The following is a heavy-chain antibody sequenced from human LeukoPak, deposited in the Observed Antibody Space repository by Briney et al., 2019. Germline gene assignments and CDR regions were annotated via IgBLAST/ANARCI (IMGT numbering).Heavy chain of an antibody. J-gene: IGHJ4*02. Sequence: SETLSLTCTVSGYSISSGYYWGWIRQPPGKGLEWIESIYHSGSTYYNPSLKSRVTISVDTSKNQFSLKLSSVTAADTAVYYCARENGSGYYWGPFGYWGQGTLVTVSS. CDR3: ARENGSGYYWGPFGY. D-gene: IGHD3-22*01. V-gene: IGHV4-38-2*02. CDR1: GYSISSGYY. CDR2: IYHSGST.